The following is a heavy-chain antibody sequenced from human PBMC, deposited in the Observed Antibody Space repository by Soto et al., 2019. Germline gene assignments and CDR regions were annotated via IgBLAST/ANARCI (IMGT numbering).Heavy chain of an antibody. CDR2: ITSSTTI. CDR3: ARQRNGAGDV. V-gene: IGHV3-48*02. J-gene: IGHJ6*02. D-gene: IGHD1-1*01. CDR1: GLTFSTYG. Sequence: LVESGGGLVQPGGSLRLSCEASGLTFSTYGFNWVRKAPGKGLEWVSYITSSTTIYYADSVRGRFTTSRDNAKNSLYLQMNSLRDEDTAVYYCARQRNGAGDVWGQGTTVTVSS.